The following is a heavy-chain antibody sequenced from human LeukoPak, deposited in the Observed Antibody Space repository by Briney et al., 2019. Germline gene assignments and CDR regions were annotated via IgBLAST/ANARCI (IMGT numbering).Heavy chain of an antibody. V-gene: IGHV3-48*04. CDR3: ARAQSGRPFQH. Sequence: GGSLRLSCAASGFTFSSYNMNWVRQAPGKGLEWVSFISSSSSTIYYADSVKGRFTISRDNAKNSLYLQMNSLRAEDTAVYYCARAQSGRPFQHWGQGTLVTVSS. J-gene: IGHJ1*01. D-gene: IGHD1-26*01. CDR2: ISSSSSTI. CDR1: GFTFSSYN.